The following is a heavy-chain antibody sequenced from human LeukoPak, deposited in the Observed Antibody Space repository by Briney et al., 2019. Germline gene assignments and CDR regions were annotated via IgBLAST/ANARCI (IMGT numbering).Heavy chain of an antibody. CDR2: IYHSGST. D-gene: IGHD5-18*01. J-gene: IGHJ6*03. V-gene: IGHV4-30-2*01. Sequence: SETLFLTCTVSGGSISSGGYYWSWIRQPPGKGLEWIGYIYHSGSTYYNPSLKSRVTISVDRSKNQFSLKLSSVTAADTAVYYCARGSSGYSYGSYYYYMDVWGKGTTVTVSS. CDR1: GGSISSGGYY. CDR3: ARGSSGYSYGSYYYYMDV.